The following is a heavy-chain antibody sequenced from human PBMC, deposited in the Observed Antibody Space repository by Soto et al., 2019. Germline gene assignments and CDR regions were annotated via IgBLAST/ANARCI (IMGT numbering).Heavy chain of an antibody. CDR1: GYTFTSYA. CDR3: ARITIFGARLDP. CDR2: INAGNGNT. D-gene: IGHD3-3*01. Sequence: ASVKVSCKASGYTFTSYAMHWVRQAPGQRLEWMGWINAGNGNTKYSQKFQGRVTITRDTSASTAYMELSSLRSEDTAAYYCARITIFGARLDPWGQGTLVTVSS. J-gene: IGHJ5*02. V-gene: IGHV1-3*01.